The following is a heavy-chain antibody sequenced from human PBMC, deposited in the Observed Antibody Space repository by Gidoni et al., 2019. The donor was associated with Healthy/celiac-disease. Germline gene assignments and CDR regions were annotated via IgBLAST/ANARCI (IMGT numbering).Heavy chain of an antibody. J-gene: IGHJ3*02. CDR2: IIPIFGTA. CDR3: AREVLGTMVRGAATGTPEYAFDI. CDR1: GGTFSSYA. V-gene: IGHV1-69*01. Sequence: QVQLVQSGAEVKKPGSSVKVSCKASGGTFSSYAISWVRQAPGQGLEWMGGIIPIFGTANYAQKFQGRVTITADESTSTAYMELSSLRSEDTAVYYCAREVLGTMVRGAATGTPEYAFDIWGQGTMVTVSS. D-gene: IGHD3-10*01.